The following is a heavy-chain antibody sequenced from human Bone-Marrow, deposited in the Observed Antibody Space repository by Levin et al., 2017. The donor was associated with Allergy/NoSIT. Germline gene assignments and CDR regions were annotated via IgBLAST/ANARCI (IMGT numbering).Heavy chain of an antibody. CDR3: ARRSFLSGHYDY. Sequence: MASETLSLTCTVSGGSISSRSYYWGWIRQPPGKGLEWIATIYYSGSTYYSPSLKSRVTISVDTSKNQFSLSLYYVTATDTAVYYCARRSFLSGHYDYWGRGTLVTVSS. D-gene: IGHD3-16*02. J-gene: IGHJ4*02. CDR2: IYYSGST. CDR1: GGSISSRSYY. V-gene: IGHV4-39*01.